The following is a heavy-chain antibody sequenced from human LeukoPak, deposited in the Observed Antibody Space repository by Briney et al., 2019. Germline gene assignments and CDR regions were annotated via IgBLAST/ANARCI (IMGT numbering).Heavy chain of an antibody. Sequence: PSETLSLTCTVSGGSISSSSYYWGWIRQPPGKGLEWIGSIYYSGSTYYNPSLKSRVTISVDTSKNQFSLKLSSVTAADTAVYYCASLSWLYYYDSSGYYYSAYYFDYWGQGTLVTVSS. D-gene: IGHD3-22*01. V-gene: IGHV4-39*01. CDR2: IYYSGST. J-gene: IGHJ4*02. CDR1: GGSISSSSYY. CDR3: ASLSWLYYYDSSGYYYSAYYFDY.